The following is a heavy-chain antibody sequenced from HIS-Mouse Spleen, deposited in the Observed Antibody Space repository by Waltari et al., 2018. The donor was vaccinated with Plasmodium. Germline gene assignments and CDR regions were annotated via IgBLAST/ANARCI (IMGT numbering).Heavy chain of an antibody. Sequence: QVQLQQWGAGLLKPSETLSLTCAVYGGSFSGYYLSWIRQPPGKGLEWIGEIKHSGSTSYTPSLKRRVTIPVDTSKNQFSRKLSSVTAADTAVYYCARGPGDIVATTFDYWGQGTLVTVSS. CDR2: IKHSGST. J-gene: IGHJ4*02. CDR1: GGSFSGYY. CDR3: ARGPGDIVATTFDY. D-gene: IGHD5-12*01. V-gene: IGHV4-34*01.